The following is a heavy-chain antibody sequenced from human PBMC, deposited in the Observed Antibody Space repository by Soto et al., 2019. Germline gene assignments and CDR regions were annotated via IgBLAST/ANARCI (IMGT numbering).Heavy chain of an antibody. CDR3: ARDYYDTSGLYYFDY. Sequence: QVQLVQSGGEVKKPGASVKVSCKASGYTFTSYGISWARQAPGQGLEWMGWISAYNGNTNYAQKLQGRVTMTTDTSTSTAYMELRSLRSDDTAVYYCARDYYDTSGLYYFDYWGQGTLVTVSS. CDR2: ISAYNGNT. D-gene: IGHD3-22*01. V-gene: IGHV1-18*01. CDR1: GYTFTSYG. J-gene: IGHJ4*02.